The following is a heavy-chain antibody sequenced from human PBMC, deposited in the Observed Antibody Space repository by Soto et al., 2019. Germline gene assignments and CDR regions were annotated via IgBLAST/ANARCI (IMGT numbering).Heavy chain of an antibody. D-gene: IGHD3-22*01. J-gene: IGHJ6*02. Sequence: PSETLSLTCTVSGGSISSSSYYWGWLRQPPGKGLEWIGSIYYSGSTYYNPSLKSRVTISVDTSKNQFSLKLSSVTAADTAVYYCASPYYYDSSGYPIYGMDVWGQGTTVTVSS. CDR2: IYYSGST. CDR1: GGSISSSSYY. CDR3: ASPYYYDSSGYPIYGMDV. V-gene: IGHV4-39*01.